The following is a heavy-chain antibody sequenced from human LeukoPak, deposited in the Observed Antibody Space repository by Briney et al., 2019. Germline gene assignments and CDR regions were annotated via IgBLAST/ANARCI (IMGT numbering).Heavy chain of an antibody. CDR2: IDEGGSNA. J-gene: IGHJ4*02. CDR1: GFPFSNHW. CDR3: IRDEALWRLDY. V-gene: IGHV3-74*03. Sequence: GGSLRLSCAASGFPFSNHWMHWVRQAPGKGLVCVSRIDEGGSNAMYADSVKGRFSISRDNAKNTVNLQMNSLRAEDTGVYYCIRDEALWRLDYWGQGTLVTVSS. D-gene: IGHD2-21*01.